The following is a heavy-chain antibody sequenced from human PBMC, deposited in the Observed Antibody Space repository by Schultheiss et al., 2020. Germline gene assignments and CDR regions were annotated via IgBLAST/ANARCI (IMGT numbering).Heavy chain of an antibody. Sequence: GGSLRLSCAASGFRFSDYAMAWVRQAPGKGLEWVSVIYSGGSTYYAESVKGRFTISRDNAKNSLYLQMNSLRAEDTAVYYCARPHIIRSLYYFDYCGKGTLVTVS. CDR1: GFRFSDYA. J-gene: IGHJ4*02. CDR2: IYSGGST. D-gene: IGHD3-10*01. CDR3: ARPHIIRSLYYFDY. V-gene: IGHV3-66*04.